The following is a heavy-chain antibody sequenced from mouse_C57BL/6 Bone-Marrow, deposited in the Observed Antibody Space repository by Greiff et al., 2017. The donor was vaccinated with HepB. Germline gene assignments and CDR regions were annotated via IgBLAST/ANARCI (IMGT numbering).Heavy chain of an antibody. CDR2: IHPSSGYT. CDR3: ATLSMGTTRRRFAY. J-gene: IGHJ3*01. V-gene: IGHV1-4*01. D-gene: IGHD2-1*01. CDR1: GYTFTSYT. Sequence: VQLQQSGAELARPGASVKMSCKASGYTFTSYTMPWVKQRPGQGLEWIGYIHPSSGYTKYNQKFKDKATLTADKSSSTAYMQLSSLTSEDSAVYYCATLSMGTTRRRFAYWGQGTLVTVSA.